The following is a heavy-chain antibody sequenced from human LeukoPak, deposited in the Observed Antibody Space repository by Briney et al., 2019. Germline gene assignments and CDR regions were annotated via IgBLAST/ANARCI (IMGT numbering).Heavy chain of an antibody. CDR2: IYYSGST. V-gene: IGHV4-30-4*08. CDR1: GGSISSGDYY. J-gene: IGHJ6*03. CDR3: ARAEHYSNYYYYYYMDV. Sequence: SETLSLTCTVSGGSISSGDYYWSWIRQPPGKGLEWIGYIYYSGSTYHNPSLKSRVTISVDTSKNQFSLKLSSVTAADTAVYYCARAEHYSNYYYYYYMDVWGKGTTVTVSS. D-gene: IGHD4-11*01.